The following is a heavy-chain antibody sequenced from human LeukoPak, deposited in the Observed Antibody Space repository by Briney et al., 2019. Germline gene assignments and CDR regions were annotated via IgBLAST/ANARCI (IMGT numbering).Heavy chain of an antibody. CDR3: AKDLYCSSTSCQHDAFDI. D-gene: IGHD2-2*01. J-gene: IGHJ3*02. CDR1: GFTFSSYG. CDR2: ISGSGGST. Sequence: GGSLRLSCAASGFTFSSYGMSWVRQAPRKGLEWVSAISGSGGSTYYADSVKGRFTISRDNSKNTLYLQMNSLRAEDTAVYYCAKDLYCSSTSCQHDAFDIWGQGTMVTVSS. V-gene: IGHV3-23*01.